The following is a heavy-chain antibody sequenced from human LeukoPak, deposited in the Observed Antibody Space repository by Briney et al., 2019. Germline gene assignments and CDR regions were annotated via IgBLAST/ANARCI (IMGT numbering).Heavy chain of an antibody. CDR1: GFPFSSYG. CDR2: IRYDGSNK. D-gene: IGHD5-18*01. J-gene: IGHJ4*02. Sequence: GSLLLSCAASGFPFSSYGMHWVRQAPGKGLEWVAFIRYDGSNKYYADSVKGRFTISRDNSKNTLYLQMNSLRAEDTAVYYCAKGLERGYSYGPAENFDYWGQGTLVTVSS. CDR3: AKGLERGYSYGPAENFDY. V-gene: IGHV3-30*02.